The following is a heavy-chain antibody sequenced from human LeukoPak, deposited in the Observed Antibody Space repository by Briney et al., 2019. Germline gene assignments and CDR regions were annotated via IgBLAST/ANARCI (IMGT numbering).Heavy chain of an antibody. CDR1: DNSITTYY. V-gene: IGHV4-59*01. CDR3: ARGARTFDI. Sequence: SETLSLTCSVSDNSITTYYWSWIRQPPGKGLEWIGYIYNSGSTNNNPSLKSRVTMSVDTSKNQFSLKLTSVTAADTAVYYCARGARTFDIWGQGTMVTVSS. J-gene: IGHJ3*02. CDR2: IYNSGST.